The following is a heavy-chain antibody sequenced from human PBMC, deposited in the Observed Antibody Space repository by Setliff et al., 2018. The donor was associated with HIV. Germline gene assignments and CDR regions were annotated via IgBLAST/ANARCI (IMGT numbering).Heavy chain of an antibody. V-gene: IGHV1-18*01. CDR3: ARSDWELVLSSFDY. D-gene: IGHD1-26*01. CDR2: ISAYDGNT. Sequence: ASVKVSCKASGYTFASYGITWVRQAPGQGLEWMGWISAYDGNTNYAQKVRERVTLTTDTATTTASMELKNLTSADTAVYFCARSDWELVLSSFDYRGQGTQVTVSS. J-gene: IGHJ4*02. CDR1: GYTFASYG.